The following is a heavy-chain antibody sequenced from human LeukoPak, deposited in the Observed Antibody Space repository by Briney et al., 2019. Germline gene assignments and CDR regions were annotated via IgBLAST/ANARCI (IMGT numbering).Heavy chain of an antibody. D-gene: IGHD6-13*01. J-gene: IGHJ4*02. CDR2: INTNTGNP. Sequence: ASVKVSCKASGYTFNTYAMNWVRQAPGQGPEWMGWINTNTGNPTCAQGFTGRFVFSLDTSVSTAYLQISSLKAEDTAVYYCATSPGIAAPSGYYFDHWGQGTLVTVSP. V-gene: IGHV7-4-1*02. CDR3: ATSPGIAAPSGYYFDH. CDR1: GYTFNTYA.